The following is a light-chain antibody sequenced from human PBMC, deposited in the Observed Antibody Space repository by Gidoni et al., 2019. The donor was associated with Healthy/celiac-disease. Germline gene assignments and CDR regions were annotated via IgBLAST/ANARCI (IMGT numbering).Light chain of an antibody. J-gene: IGKJ2*01. CDR3: QQSYSTPPT. CDR1: QSISSY. CDR2: AAS. V-gene: IGKV1-39*01. Sequence: DIQLTQSPSSLSASVGDRVTITCRASQSISSYLNWYQQKPWKAPKLLIYAASSLQSGVPSRFSGSGPATDFTLTISSLQPEDFATYYCQQSYSTPPTFXQXTKLEIK.